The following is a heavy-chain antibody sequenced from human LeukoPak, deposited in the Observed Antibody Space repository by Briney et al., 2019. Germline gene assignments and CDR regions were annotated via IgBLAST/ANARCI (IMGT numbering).Heavy chain of an antibody. D-gene: IGHD2-15*01. J-gene: IGHJ3*02. Sequence: GSVKVPCKASGYTFTSYYVHWVRQAPGQGLEWMGLINPSGGTTNFAQKFQGRVTMTRDTSTSTVYMELSSLRSEDTAVYYCARVTPTHYGFDIWGQGTGSSSL. CDR3: ARVTPTHYGFDI. CDR2: INPSGGTT. V-gene: IGHV1-46*01. CDR1: GYTFTSYY.